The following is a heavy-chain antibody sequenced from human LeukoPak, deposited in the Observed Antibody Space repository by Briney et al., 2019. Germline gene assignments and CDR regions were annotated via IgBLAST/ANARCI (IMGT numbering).Heavy chain of an antibody. D-gene: IGHD6-13*01. Sequence: SETLSLTCTVSGGSISSYYWSWVRQPPGKGLEWIGCIYYSGSTNYNPSLKSRVTISVDTSKNQFSLKLSSVTAADTAVYYCARRSSWFFDYWGQGTLVTVSS. CDR1: GGSISSYY. J-gene: IGHJ4*02. CDR2: IYYSGST. V-gene: IGHV4-59*08. CDR3: ARRSSWFFDY.